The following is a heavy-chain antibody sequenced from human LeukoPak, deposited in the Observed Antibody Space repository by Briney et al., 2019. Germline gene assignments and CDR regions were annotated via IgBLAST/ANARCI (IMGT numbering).Heavy chain of an antibody. J-gene: IGHJ6*03. D-gene: IGHD6-19*01. CDR3: ASAPWSGIAVANYYYYCMDV. CDR1: GYTFTGYY. Sequence: SVKVSCKASGYTFTGYYMHWVRQAPGQGLEWMGGIIPIFGTANYAQKFQGRVTITADKSTSTAYMELSSLRSEDTAVYYCASAPWSGIAVANYYYYCMDVWGKGTTVTVSS. CDR2: IIPIFGTA. V-gene: IGHV1-69*06.